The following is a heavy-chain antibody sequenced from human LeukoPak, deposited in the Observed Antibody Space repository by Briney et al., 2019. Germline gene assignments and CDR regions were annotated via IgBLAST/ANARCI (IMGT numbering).Heavy chain of an antibody. D-gene: IGHD3-22*01. CDR1: GYTFTGYY. CDR2: INPNSGGT. CDR3: ARGPTGDDYYDSSGYYSNYFDY. Sequence: ASVKVSCKASGYTFTGYYMHWVRQAPGQGLEWMGWINPNSGGTNYAQKFQGRVTMTRDTSISTAYMELSRLRSDDTAVYYCARGPTGDDYYDSSGYYSNYFDYWGQGTLVTVSS. J-gene: IGHJ4*02. V-gene: IGHV1-2*02.